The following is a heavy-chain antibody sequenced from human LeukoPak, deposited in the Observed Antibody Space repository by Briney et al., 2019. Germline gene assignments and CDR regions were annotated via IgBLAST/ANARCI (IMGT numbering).Heavy chain of an antibody. D-gene: IGHD3-22*01. J-gene: IGHJ6*03. CDR3: ARTYDSSGYYSAYYYYYMDV. CDR1: GGSISSYY. Sequence: PSETLSLTCSDPGGSISSYYWSWIRQPAGKGLEWIGRIYTSGSTNYNPSLKNRVTMSVDTSKNQFSLKLSSVTAADPAVYYSARTYDSSGYYSAYYYYYMDVWGKGTTVTVSS. V-gene: IGHV4-4*07. CDR2: IYTSGST.